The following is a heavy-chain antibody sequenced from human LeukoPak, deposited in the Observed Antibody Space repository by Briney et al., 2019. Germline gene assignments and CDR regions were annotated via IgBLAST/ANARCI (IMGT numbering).Heavy chain of an antibody. CDR3: ASWGIAAAGRNNWFDP. CDR2: IYYSGST. V-gene: IGHV4-59*01. Sequence: SETLSLTCTVSGGSISSYYWSWIRQPPGKGLEWIGYIYYSGSTNYIPSLKSRVTISVDTSKNQFSLKLSSVTAADTAVYYCASWGIAAAGRNNWFDPWGQGTLVTISS. CDR1: GGSISSYY. J-gene: IGHJ5*02. D-gene: IGHD6-13*01.